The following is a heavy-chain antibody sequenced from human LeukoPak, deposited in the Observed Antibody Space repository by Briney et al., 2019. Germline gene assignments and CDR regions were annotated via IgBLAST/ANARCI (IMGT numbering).Heavy chain of an antibody. D-gene: IGHD2/OR15-2a*01. J-gene: IGHJ5*02. CDR1: GFIFSNYA. CDR2: LSGSASRT. V-gene: IGHV3-23*01. CDR3: ARIALQDNWFDP. Sequence: GGSLRLSCAASGFIFSNYAMSWVRQAPGKGLEWVSTLSGSASRTYNADSVKGRFTISRDNPKNTLYLQMNSLRAEDTAIYYCARIALQDNWFDPWGQGTLVTVSS.